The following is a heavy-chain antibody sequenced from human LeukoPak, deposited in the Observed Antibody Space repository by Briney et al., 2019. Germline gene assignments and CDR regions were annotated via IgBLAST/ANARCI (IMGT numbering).Heavy chain of an antibody. CDR3: VKDQAYCTGGNCYYYFYYLDV. Sequence: GGSLRLSCATSGFTFIKYGMHWVRQAPGKGLEWVAYIHHHGNDKQYADSVKGRFTISRDNAKNSLYLQMNSVRAEDTAVYYCVKDQAYCTGGNCYYYFYYLDVWGKGTTVTVSS. CDR2: IHHHGNDK. D-gene: IGHD2-15*01. CDR1: GFTFIKYG. V-gene: IGHV3-30*02. J-gene: IGHJ6*03.